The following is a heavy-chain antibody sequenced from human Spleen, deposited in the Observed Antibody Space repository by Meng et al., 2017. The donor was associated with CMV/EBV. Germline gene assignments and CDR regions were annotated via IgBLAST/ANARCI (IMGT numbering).Heavy chain of an antibody. CDR3: AKADIVVVPAAIFDF. Sequence: GESLKISCAASGFTFDDYAMHWVRQAPGKGLEWVSAISGSGGSTYYADSVKGRFTISRDNSKNTLYLQMNSLRAEDTAVYYCAKADIVVVPAAIFDFWGQGTLVTVSS. CDR1: GFTFDDYA. V-gene: IGHV3-23*01. CDR2: ISGSGGST. J-gene: IGHJ5*01. D-gene: IGHD2-2*02.